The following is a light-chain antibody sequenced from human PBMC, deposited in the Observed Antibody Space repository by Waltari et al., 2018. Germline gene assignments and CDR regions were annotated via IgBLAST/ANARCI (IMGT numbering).Light chain of an antibody. CDR1: QSVGRS. Sequence: EIVLTQSPGTLSLSPGERATLSCWASQSVGRSLAWYQKKRGQAPRLLIYGASTRATGIPDRFSGSGSGTDFSLTISRLEPEDFAVYYCQHYVRLPVTFGQGTKLEIK. J-gene: IGKJ1*01. V-gene: IGKV3-20*01. CDR2: GAS. CDR3: QHYVRLPVT.